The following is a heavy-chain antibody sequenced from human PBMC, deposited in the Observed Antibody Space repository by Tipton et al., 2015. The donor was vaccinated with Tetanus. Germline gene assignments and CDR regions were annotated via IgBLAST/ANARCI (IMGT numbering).Heavy chain of an antibody. J-gene: IGHJ4*02. CDR1: GGSISSSSYY. V-gene: IGHV4-39*01. D-gene: IGHD1-26*01. Sequence: TLSLTCTVSGGSISSSSYYWGWIRQPPGKGLEWIGSIYYSGSTYYNPSLKSRVTISVGTSKNQFSLKLSSVTAADTAVYYCARHLKRNSGSYLLQVDYWGQGTLVTVSS. CDR3: ARHLKRNSGSYLLQVDY. CDR2: IYYSGST.